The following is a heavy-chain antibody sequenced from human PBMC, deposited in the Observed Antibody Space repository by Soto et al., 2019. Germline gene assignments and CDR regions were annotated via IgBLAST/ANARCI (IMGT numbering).Heavy chain of an antibody. CDR3: ASLSNYFWRRPNNWFDP. D-gene: IGHD3-3*01. CDR2: FDPEDGET. V-gene: IGHV1-24*01. Sequence: ASLKVSCKVSGYNLTELYMHWVRQDPGKGLEWMGGFDPEDGETIYAQKLQGRVTMTEETSTDTDYMELSRLRSEETAVYYCASLSNYFWRRPNNWFDPWGQGTLVTFSS. J-gene: IGHJ5*02. CDR1: GYNLTELY.